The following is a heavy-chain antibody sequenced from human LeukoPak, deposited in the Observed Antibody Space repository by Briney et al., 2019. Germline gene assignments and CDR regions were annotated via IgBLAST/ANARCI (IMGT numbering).Heavy chain of an antibody. CDR3: VRGVPVTPGIDY. J-gene: IGHJ4*02. V-gene: IGHV3-74*01. D-gene: IGHD2-2*01. CDR1: GFTFSTYC. Sequence: GGSLRLSCAASGFTFSTYCMHWVRQPPGKGLVWVSQICTDETTIRNADSVKGRFTISRDNAKNTLYLQMSSLRVEDTAVYYCVRGVPVTPGIDYWGQGTLVTVSS. CDR2: ICTDETTI.